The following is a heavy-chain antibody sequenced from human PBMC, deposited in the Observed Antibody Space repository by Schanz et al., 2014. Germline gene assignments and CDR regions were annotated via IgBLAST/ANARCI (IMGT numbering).Heavy chain of an antibody. CDR1: SDSISHYY. J-gene: IGHJ4*02. CDR3: ARHRVYGAFDL. D-gene: IGHD4-17*01. Sequence: QVQLQESGPGLVKPSETLSLTCTVPSDSISHYYLSWIRQPPGKELEWVAFIYDRGSTSYNPSLNGRVTISSATAKNQSPRTLSSVTAADTAVYYCARHRVYGAFDLWGQGTLVTVSS. V-gene: IGHV4-59*08. CDR2: IYDRGST.